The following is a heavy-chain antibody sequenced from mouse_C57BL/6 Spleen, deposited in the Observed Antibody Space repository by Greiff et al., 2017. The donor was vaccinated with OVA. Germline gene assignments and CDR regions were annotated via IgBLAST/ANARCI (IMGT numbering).Heavy chain of an antibody. J-gene: IGHJ1*03. V-gene: IGHV2-5*01. CDR1: GFSLTSYG. Sequence: VKLVESGPGLVQPSQSLSITCTVSGFSLTSYGVHWVRQSPGKGLEWLGVIWRGGSTDYNAAFMSRLSITKDNSKSQVFFKMNSLQADDTAIYYCAKNDGYPYWYFDVWGTGTTVTVSS. D-gene: IGHD2-3*01. CDR3: AKNDGYPYWYFDV. CDR2: IWRGGST.